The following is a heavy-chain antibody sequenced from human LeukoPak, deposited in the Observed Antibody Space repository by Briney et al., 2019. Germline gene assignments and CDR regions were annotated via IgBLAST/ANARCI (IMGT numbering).Heavy chain of an antibody. J-gene: IGHJ5*02. CDR2: MYYSGST. Sequence: SQTLSLTCTVSGVSISSGDYYWSWIRQPPGKGLEWIGYMYYSGSTCYNPSLKSRLTISLDTSKNQFSLKLSSVTAADTAVYYCARPYYYDSRIDPWGQGTLVTVSS. D-gene: IGHD3-22*01. V-gene: IGHV4-30-4*01. CDR3: ARPYYYDSRIDP. CDR1: GVSISSGDYY.